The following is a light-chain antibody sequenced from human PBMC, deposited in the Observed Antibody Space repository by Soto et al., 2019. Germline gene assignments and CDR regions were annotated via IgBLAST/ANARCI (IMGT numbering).Light chain of an antibody. CDR2: MAF. CDR1: QSISSW. V-gene: IGKV1-5*03. CDR3: QQYETFPLT. Sequence: DIQMTQSPSTLSASVGVRVIIGCRARQSISSWLAWYQQKPGKAPKLLICMAFILESGVQSRFSGSGSATEFTLAISSLQPEDCASYYCQQYETFPLTFGGGTKVEIK. J-gene: IGKJ4*01.